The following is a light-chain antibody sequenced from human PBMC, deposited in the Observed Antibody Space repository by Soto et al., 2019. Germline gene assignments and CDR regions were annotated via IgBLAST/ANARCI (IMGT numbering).Light chain of an antibody. CDR1: SSDVGRYTY. CDR3: TSYTSTSTPYV. CDR2: DVY. Sequence: QSVLTQPASVSGSAGQSITISCAGTSSDVGRYTYVSWYQQHPGKAPKLIIYDVYNRPSGVSTRFSGSKSGNTASLTISGLQAEDEADYYCTSYTSTSTPYVFGGGTKLTVL. V-gene: IGLV2-14*01. J-gene: IGLJ1*01.